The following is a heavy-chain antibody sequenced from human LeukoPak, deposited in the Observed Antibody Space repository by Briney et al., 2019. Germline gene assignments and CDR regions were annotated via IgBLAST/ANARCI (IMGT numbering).Heavy chain of an antibody. V-gene: IGHV4-34*01. D-gene: IGHD2-15*01. Sequence: PSETLSLTCVVYGGSFSDYYWSWIRQPPGKGLEWIGEINHSGGTNYNSSLESRVTISVDTSKNQFSLKLSSVTAADTAVYYCARGEMAARQGGINWGQGTLVTVSS. CDR1: GGSFSDYY. CDR3: ARGEMAARQGGIN. CDR2: INHSGGT. J-gene: IGHJ4*02.